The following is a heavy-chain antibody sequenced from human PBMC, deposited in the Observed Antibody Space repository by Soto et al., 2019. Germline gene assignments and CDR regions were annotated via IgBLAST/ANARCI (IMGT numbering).Heavy chain of an antibody. CDR2: IYYSGST. J-gene: IGHJ5*02. CDR3: ATVTPPGWFDP. CDR1: GGSISSGDYY. Sequence: QVQLQESGPGLVKPSQTLSLTCTVSGGSISSGDYYWSWIRQPPGKGREWIGYIYYSGSTYYNPSLKSRVTIAVDTTKHQSSLKLSSVTAAATAVYYCATVTPPGWFDPWGQGTLVTVSS. V-gene: IGHV4-30-4*01.